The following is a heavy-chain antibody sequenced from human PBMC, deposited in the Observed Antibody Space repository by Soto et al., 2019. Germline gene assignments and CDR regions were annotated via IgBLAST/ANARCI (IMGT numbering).Heavy chain of an antibody. Sequence: ASVKVSCKASGYTFTSYDINWVRQATGQGLEWMGWMNPNSGNTGYAQKFQGRVTMTRNTSISTAYMELSSLRSDDTAVYYCARGKFAAAGIFDYWGQGTLVTVSS. J-gene: IGHJ4*02. CDR2: MNPNSGNT. CDR1: GYTFTSYD. CDR3: ARGKFAAAGIFDY. V-gene: IGHV1-8*01. D-gene: IGHD6-13*01.